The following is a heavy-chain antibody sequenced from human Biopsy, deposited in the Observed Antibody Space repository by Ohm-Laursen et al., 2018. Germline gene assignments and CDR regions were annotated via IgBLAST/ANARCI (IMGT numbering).Heavy chain of an antibody. CDR3: VSFGINWGLSY. V-gene: IGHV3-74*03. D-gene: IGHD7-27*01. Sequence: GSLRLSCAASGFTFSRSVMHWVRQAPGKGLMWVSRIHGDERSATYAEPVKGRFTISRDNAKNTLFLQMNSLSTEDTAVYYCVSFGINWGLSYWGQGILVTVAS. CDR2: IHGDERSA. CDR1: GFTFSRSV. J-gene: IGHJ4*02.